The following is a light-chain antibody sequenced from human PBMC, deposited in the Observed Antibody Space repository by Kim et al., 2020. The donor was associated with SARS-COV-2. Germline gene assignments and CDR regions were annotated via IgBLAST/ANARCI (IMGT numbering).Light chain of an antibody. CDR1: SRYSSYN. CDR3: HTWTTAIV. CDR2: LNSDGSH. J-gene: IGLJ2*01. V-gene: IGLV4-69*01. Sequence: GASVKLTCTLSSRYSSYNITWHQQQPDKGPRYLMKLNSDGSHSKGDGIPDRFSGSSSGAERYLTISNLQSVDEADYYCHTWTTAIVFGGGTQLTVL.